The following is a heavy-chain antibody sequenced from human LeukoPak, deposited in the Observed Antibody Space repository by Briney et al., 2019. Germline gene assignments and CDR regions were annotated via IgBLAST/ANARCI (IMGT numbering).Heavy chain of an antibody. J-gene: IGHJ4*02. CDR1: GFTFSSYW. CDR3: ARESWVQLWSYFDY. CDR2: IKQDGSEK. D-gene: IGHD5-18*01. Sequence: EGSLRLSCAASGFTFSSYWMSWVRQAPGKGLEWVANIKQDGSEKYYVDSVKGRFTISRDNAKNSLYLQMNSLRAEDTAVYYCARESWVQLWSYFDYWGQGTLVTVSS. V-gene: IGHV3-7*01.